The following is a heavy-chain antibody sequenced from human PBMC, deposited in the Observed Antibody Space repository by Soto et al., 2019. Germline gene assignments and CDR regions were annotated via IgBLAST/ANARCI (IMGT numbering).Heavy chain of an antibody. Sequence: ASVKVSCKVSGYTLTELSMHWVRQAPGKGLEWMGGFDPEDGETIYAQKFQGRVTMTEDTSTDTAYMELSSLRSEDTAVYYCATVWGYCTNGVCRNWFDSWGQGTLVTVSS. CDR1: GYTLTELS. D-gene: IGHD2-8*01. CDR3: ATVWGYCTNGVCRNWFDS. J-gene: IGHJ5*01. CDR2: FDPEDGET. V-gene: IGHV1-24*01.